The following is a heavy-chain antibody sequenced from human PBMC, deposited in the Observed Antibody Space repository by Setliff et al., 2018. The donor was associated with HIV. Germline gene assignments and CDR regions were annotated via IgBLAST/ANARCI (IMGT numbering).Heavy chain of an antibody. CDR1: GYTFTSKH. J-gene: IGHJ4*02. D-gene: IGHD2-21*02. CDR3: ASPTAIPH. Sequence: ASVKVSCKASGYTFTSKHINWVRQATGQGLEWLGWMDPSSAATGYAQKFQGRVTITRDTSASTAYMELSSLRPEDTAVYYCASPTAIPHWGQGTLVTVSS. CDR2: MDPSSAAT. V-gene: IGHV1-8*01.